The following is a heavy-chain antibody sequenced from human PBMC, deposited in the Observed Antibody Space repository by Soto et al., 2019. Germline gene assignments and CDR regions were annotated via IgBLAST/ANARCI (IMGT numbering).Heavy chain of an antibody. Sequence: GASVKVSCKASGNTVPNYAIHWVRQAPGQGLEWMGRISADNGNTKYAQKFRGRVTMATDTSTSTVYMELRNLRSDDTAVYYCARCIQQDYYYGMDVWGQGTTVTVSS. CDR3: ARCIQQDYYYGMDV. J-gene: IGHJ6*02. V-gene: IGHV1-18*01. CDR1: GNTVPNYA. CDR2: ISADNGNT. D-gene: IGHD5-18*01.